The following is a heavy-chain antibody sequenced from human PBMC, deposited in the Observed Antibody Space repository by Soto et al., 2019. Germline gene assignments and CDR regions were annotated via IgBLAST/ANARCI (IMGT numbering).Heavy chain of an antibody. CDR1: GGSFSCYY. CDR3: ARDGAWRGFDV. CDR2: IDRSGST. D-gene: IGHD1-26*01. Sequence: SETLSLTCAVYGGSFSCYYWSWIRQPPGKGLEWVGYIDRSGSTYYNPSLQSRVTISVDRSSHQFSLSLTSVTAADTAFYYCARDGAWRGFDVWGQGTTVTVSS. V-gene: IGHV4-34*01. J-gene: IGHJ6*02.